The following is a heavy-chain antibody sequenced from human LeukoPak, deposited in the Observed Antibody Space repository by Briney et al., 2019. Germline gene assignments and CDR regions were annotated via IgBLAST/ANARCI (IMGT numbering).Heavy chain of an antibody. CDR3: ARGVSYYDILTGYSREGYYFDY. CDR1: GYTFTSYD. CDR2: MNPNRGDT. J-gene: IGHJ4*02. D-gene: IGHD3-9*01. Sequence: GASVKVSCKASGYTFTSYDIHWVRQATGQGLEWMGRMNPNRGDTDYAQKFQGRVTMTRDTSISTAYMELSRLRSDDTAVYYCARGVSYYDILTGYSREGYYFDYWGQGTLVTVSS. V-gene: IGHV1-8*01.